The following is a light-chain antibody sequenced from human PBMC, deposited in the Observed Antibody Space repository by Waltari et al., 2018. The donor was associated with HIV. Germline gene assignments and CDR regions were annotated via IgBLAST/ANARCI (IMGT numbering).Light chain of an antibody. J-gene: IGKJ2*01. Sequence: TQSPLSLSVTVGQPAAISCKSNQSLAFSDVTSYLFLYHQRPGHPPRRLLYQVSHRDSGVPGRITGSGSDTDFTLRISRVEAEDAGFYFCMQATSWPHTFGQRTELQI. CDR1: QSLAFSDVTSY. CDR2: QVS. CDR3: MQATSWPHT. V-gene: IGKV2-30*01.